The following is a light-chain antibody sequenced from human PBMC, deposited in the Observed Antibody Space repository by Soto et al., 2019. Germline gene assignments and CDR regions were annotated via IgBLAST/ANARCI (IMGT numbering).Light chain of an antibody. Sequence: QSVLTQPASVSGSPGQSITISCTGSSSDIGGNNFFSWYQQHPGKAPTIMIYDVSNRPSGVSNRFSGSKSGNTASLTISGLQAEDEADYYCSSYTTRATRVFGGGTKLTVL. J-gene: IGLJ3*02. V-gene: IGLV2-14*03. CDR3: SSYTTRATRV. CDR1: SSDIGGNNF. CDR2: DVS.